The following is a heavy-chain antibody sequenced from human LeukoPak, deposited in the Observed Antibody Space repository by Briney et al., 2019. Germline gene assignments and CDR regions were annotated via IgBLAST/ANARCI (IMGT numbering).Heavy chain of an antibody. V-gene: IGHV3-23*01. Sequence: PGGSLRLSCAGSGFAFSNYAMTWVRQAPGKGLEWVSVIGADVGGTTKYTDSVKGRFTISRDNSRGTLYLQMNSLRAEDTALYYCAKGGPYCISSDCAQTFDGWGQGTLVTVSS. CDR2: IGADVGGTT. J-gene: IGHJ4*02. CDR3: AKGGPYCISSDCAQTFDG. D-gene: IGHD2-2*01. CDR1: GFAFSNYA.